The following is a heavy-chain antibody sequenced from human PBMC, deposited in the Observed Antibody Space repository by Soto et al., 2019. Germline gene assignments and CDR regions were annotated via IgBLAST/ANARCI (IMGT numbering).Heavy chain of an antibody. CDR1: GGSIDSSNW. V-gene: IGHV4-4*02. Sequence: QVQLQESGPGLVKPSGTLSLTCAVSGGSIDSSNWWTWVRQPPGKGLEWIGEIYHYGTTNYNPSLNSRVTMSVDKSNDQFSLSLSSVTAADTADYYCARIRFGYIDYWGQGTLVTVSS. J-gene: IGHJ4*02. CDR3: ARIRFGYIDY. D-gene: IGHD3-16*01. CDR2: IYHYGTT.